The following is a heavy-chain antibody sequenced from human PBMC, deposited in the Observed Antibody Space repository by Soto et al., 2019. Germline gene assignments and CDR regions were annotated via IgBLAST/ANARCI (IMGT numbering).Heavy chain of an antibody. Sequence: QVQLVQSGAEVKKPGASVKVSCKASGYTFTSYAMHWVRQAPGQRLEWMGWINAGNGNTKYSQKFQGRVTITRDTSASTAYMELSSLRSEDTAVYYCASHYYGSGSRGNYYYGMDVWGQGTTVTVSS. J-gene: IGHJ6*02. V-gene: IGHV1-3*01. D-gene: IGHD3-10*01. CDR1: GYTFTSYA. CDR2: INAGNGNT. CDR3: ASHYYGSGSRGNYYYGMDV.